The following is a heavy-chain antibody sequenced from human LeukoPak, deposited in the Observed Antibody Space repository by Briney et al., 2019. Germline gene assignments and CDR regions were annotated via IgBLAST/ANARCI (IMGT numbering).Heavy chain of an antibody. J-gene: IGHJ4*02. CDR3: PSRANSRYPDYLDL. V-gene: IGHV3-48*01. Sequence: PGGPLRLPFAPSGFTFSSYSMNWVRQAPGKGLEWFSFFCSGSEILYYAGPVRGRLTFPRTNPQKSSYLQMTSLRPEDPPVYSCPSRANSRYPDYLDLWGQGTLVTVSS. CDR1: GFTFSSYS. CDR2: FCSGSEIL. D-gene: IGHD3-9*01.